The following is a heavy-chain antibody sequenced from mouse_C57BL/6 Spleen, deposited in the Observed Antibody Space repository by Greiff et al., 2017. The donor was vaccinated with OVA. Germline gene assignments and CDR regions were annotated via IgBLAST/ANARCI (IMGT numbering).Heavy chain of an antibody. CDR3: TGYSNYAYYFDY. CDR1: GYTFTDYE. J-gene: IGHJ2*01. D-gene: IGHD2-5*01. CDR2: IDPETGGT. Sequence: VQRVESGAELVRPGASVTLSCKASGYTFTDYEMHWVKQTPVHGLEWIGAIDPETGGTAYNQKFKGKAILTADKSSSTAYMELRSLTSEDSAVYYCTGYSNYAYYFDYWGQGTTLTVSS. V-gene: IGHV1-15*01.